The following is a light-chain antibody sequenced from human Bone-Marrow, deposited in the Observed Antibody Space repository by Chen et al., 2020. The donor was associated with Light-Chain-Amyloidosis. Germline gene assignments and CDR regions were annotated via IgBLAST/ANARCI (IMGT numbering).Light chain of an antibody. CDR1: NIGRRT. CDR3: QVWDTSSDHPL. J-gene: IGLJ2*01. CDR2: DDS. V-gene: IGLV3-21*02. Sequence: SYVLTQPPSVSVAPGRTATITCGGTNIGRRTVHWYQQKPGPAPVVCVYDDSDRPSGIPERFSGSNSGNTATLTISRVDGGDEADYYCQVWDTSSDHPLFGGGTKVTVL.